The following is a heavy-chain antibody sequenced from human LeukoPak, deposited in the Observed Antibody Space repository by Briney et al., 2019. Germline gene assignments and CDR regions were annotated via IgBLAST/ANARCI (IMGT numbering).Heavy chain of an antibody. CDR2: VYYAGNT. D-gene: IGHD6-19*01. J-gene: IGHJ4*02. Sequence: SETLSLTCTVSGALFGSTIHYWAWIRQPPGKGLEWIGSVYYAGNTYYNASFQNRVTISMDTSKNQFSLRLSTMRATDTAVYFCARQPTVNRGAVASNFDYWGQGTLVTVSS. CDR1: GALFGSTIHY. V-gene: IGHV4-39*01. CDR3: ARQPTVNRGAVASNFDY.